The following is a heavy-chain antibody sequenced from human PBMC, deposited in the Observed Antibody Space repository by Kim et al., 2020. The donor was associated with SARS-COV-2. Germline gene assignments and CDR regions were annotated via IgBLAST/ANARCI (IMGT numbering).Heavy chain of an antibody. Sequence: SETLSLTCAVSGGSISSSNWWSWVRQPPGKGLEWIGEIYHSGSTNYNPSLKSRVTISVDKSKNQFSLKLSSVTAADTAVYYCAREGSSGWGFFSRPPDYWGQGTLVTVSS. V-gene: IGHV4-4*02. D-gene: IGHD6-19*01. CDR3: AREGSSGWGFFSRPPDY. J-gene: IGHJ4*02. CDR2: IYHSGST. CDR1: GGSISSSNW.